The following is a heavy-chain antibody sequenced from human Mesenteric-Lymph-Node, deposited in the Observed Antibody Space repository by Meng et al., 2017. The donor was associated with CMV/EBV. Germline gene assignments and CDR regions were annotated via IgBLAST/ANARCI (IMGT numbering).Heavy chain of an antibody. J-gene: IGHJ5*02. CDR3: TRDLRGGYQGMGELRNNWFDP. V-gene: IGHV1-8*01. CDR2: MNPNSGHT. Sequence: ASVEVACKASGYTFTNYDINWVLQDTGQVLEWMGWMNPNSGHTGSAQKFQGRVTMTRNTSITTAYMELSSLRSDDTAVYYCTRDLRGGYQGMGELRNNWFDPWGQGTLVTVSS. CDR1: GYTFTNYD. D-gene: IGHD2-2*01.